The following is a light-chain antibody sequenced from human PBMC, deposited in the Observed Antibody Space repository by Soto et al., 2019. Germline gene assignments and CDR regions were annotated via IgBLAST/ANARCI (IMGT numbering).Light chain of an antibody. CDR2: RND. CDR3: VARDDSLSGGV. Sequence: QSVLTQPPTASGTPGQRVIVSCSGSRSNIGSNYVYWYQQVPGTAPKLLIYRNDQRPSGVPDRFSGSKSGTSASLAISGLRSEDEADYYCVARDDSLSGGVFGGGTQLTVL. CDR1: RSNIGSNY. V-gene: IGLV1-47*01. J-gene: IGLJ7*01.